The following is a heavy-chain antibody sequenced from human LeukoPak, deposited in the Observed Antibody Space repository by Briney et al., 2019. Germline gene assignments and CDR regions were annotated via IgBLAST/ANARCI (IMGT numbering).Heavy chain of an antibody. CDR2: INHSGST. V-gene: IGHV4-34*01. J-gene: IGHJ4*02. Sequence: SETLSLTCAVYGGSFSGYYWSWIRQPPGKGLEWIGEINHSGSTNYNPSLKSRVTISVDMSKNQFSLKLSSVTAADTAVYYCASSHIAIDYWGQGTLVTVSS. CDR1: GGSFSGYY. D-gene: IGHD2-21*01. CDR3: ASSHIAIDY.